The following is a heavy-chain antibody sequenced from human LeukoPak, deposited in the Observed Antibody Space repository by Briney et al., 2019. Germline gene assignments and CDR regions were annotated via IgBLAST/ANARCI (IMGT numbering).Heavy chain of an antibody. CDR1: GASISSYY. J-gene: IGHJ6*03. D-gene: IGHD2-15*01. V-gene: IGHV4-4*08. Sequence: KPSETLSLTCTVSGASISSYYWSWIRQPPGKGLEWIGRIYTSGSTNYNPSLKSRVTISVDTSKNQFSLKLSSVTAADTAVYYCARGVGYCSGGSCYKYYYYMDVWGKGTTVTISS. CDR2: IYTSGST. CDR3: ARGVGYCSGGSCYKYYYYMDV.